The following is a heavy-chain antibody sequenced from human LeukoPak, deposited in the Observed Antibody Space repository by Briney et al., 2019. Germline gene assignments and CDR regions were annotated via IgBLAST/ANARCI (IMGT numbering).Heavy chain of an antibody. Sequence: GGSLRLSCAASGSTFSSYSMNWVRQAPGKGLEWVSSISSSSSYIYYADSVKGRFTISRDNAKNSLYLQMNSLRAEDTAVYYCARVIVGAAYDAFDIWGQGTMVTVSS. J-gene: IGHJ3*02. D-gene: IGHD1-26*01. CDR1: GSTFSSYS. CDR3: ARVIVGAAYDAFDI. CDR2: ISSSSSYI. V-gene: IGHV3-21*01.